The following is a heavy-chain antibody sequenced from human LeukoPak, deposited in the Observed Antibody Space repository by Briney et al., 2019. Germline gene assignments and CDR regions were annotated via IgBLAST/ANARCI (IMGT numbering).Heavy chain of an antibody. J-gene: IGHJ4*02. CDR2: IGGSAGGA. CDR3: AKKGCTSISCYNNF. Sequence: PGGSLRLSCEASGFIFSTYAMSWVRQAPGKGLEWVSAIGGSAGGAFYADSVKGRFTTSRDNSKNTLYLQMNSLRAEDTAIYYCAKKGCTSISCYNNFWGQGTLVTVSS. V-gene: IGHV3-23*01. D-gene: IGHD2-2*02. CDR1: GFIFSTYA.